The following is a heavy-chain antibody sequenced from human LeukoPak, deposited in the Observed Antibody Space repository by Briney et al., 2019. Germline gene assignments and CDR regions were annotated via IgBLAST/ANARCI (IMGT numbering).Heavy chain of an antibody. CDR3: ARDGIYYDSSGYVVY. CDR2: IYHSGST. D-gene: IGHD3-22*01. Sequence: KTSETLSLTCTVSGYSISSGYYWGWIRQPPGKGLEWIGSIYHSGSTYYNPSLKSRVTISVDTSKNQFSLKLSSVTAADTAVYYCARDGIYYDSSGYVVYWGQGTLVTVSS. CDR1: GYSISSGYY. J-gene: IGHJ4*02. V-gene: IGHV4-38-2*02.